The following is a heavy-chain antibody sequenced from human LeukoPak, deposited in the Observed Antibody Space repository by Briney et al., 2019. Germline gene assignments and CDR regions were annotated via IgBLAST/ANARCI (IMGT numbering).Heavy chain of an antibody. CDR3: ARFYRGSVAGTGFDY. J-gene: IGHJ4*02. V-gene: IGHV4-34*01. CDR2: INHSGST. CDR1: GGSFSGYY. D-gene: IGHD6-19*01. Sequence: TSETLSLTCAVYGGSFSGYYWSWIRQPPGKGLEWIGEINHSGSTNYNPSLKSRVTISVDTSKNQFSLKLSSVTAADTAVYYCARFYRGSVAGTGFDYWGQGTLVTVSS.